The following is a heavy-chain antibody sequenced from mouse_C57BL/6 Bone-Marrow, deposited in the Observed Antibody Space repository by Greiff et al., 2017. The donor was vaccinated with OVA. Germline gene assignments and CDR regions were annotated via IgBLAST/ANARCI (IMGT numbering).Heavy chain of an antibody. CDR1: GFTFSSYA. J-gene: IGHJ3*01. CDR2: ISDGGSYT. D-gene: IGHD2-4*01. Sequence: EVKVVESGGGLVKPGGSLKLSCAASGFTFSSYAMSWVRQTPEKRLEWVATISDGGSYTYYPDNVKGRFTISRDNAKNNLYLQMSHLKSEDTAMYYCAREGDYDYDIDFFFAYWGQGTLVTVSA. V-gene: IGHV5-4*01. CDR3: AREGDYDYDIDFFFAY.